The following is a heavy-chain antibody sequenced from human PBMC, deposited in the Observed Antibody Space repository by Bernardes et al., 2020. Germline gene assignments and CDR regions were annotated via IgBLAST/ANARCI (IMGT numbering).Heavy chain of an antibody. CDR3: AKSSYTYSSSFLDY. D-gene: IGHD6-6*01. CDR1: GFTFSSYA. CDR2: TSGSGGST. Sequence: GGSLRLSCAASGFTFSSYAMSWVRQAPGKGLEWVSATSGSGGSTYYADSVKGRFTISRDNSKNTLYLQMNSLRAEDTAVYYCAKSSYTYSSSFLDYWGQGTLVTVSS. J-gene: IGHJ4*02. V-gene: IGHV3-23*01.